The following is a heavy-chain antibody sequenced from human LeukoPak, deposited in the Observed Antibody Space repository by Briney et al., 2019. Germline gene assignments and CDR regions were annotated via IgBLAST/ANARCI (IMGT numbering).Heavy chain of an antibody. CDR1: GFTFSTYA. V-gene: IGHV3-23*01. CDR2: ISGSGGST. J-gene: IGHJ4*02. Sequence: GGSLRLSCGASGFTFSTYAMSWVRQAPAKGLEWVSAISGSGGSTYYADSVKGRFTISRDNSENTLYLQMNSLRAEDTAVYYCAKVDWGSSSFDYWGQGTLVTVSS. D-gene: IGHD3/OR15-3a*01. CDR3: AKVDWGSSSFDY.